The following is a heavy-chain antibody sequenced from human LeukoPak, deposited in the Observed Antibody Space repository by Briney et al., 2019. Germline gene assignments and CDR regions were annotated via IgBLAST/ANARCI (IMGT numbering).Heavy chain of an antibody. D-gene: IGHD6-13*01. CDR1: GGSFSGYY. Sequence: SETLSLTYAVYGGSFSGYYWSWIRQPPGKGLEWIGEINHSGSTNYNPSLKSRVTISVDTSKNQFSLKLSSVTAADTAVYYCARVGIAAAGTIDYWGQGTLVTVSS. J-gene: IGHJ4*02. CDR3: ARVGIAAAGTIDY. CDR2: INHSGST. V-gene: IGHV4-34*01.